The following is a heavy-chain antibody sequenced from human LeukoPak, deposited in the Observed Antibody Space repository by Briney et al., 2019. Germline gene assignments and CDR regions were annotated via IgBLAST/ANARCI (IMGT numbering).Heavy chain of an antibody. J-gene: IGHJ4*02. CDR3: ARRGVTSSPLDY. CDR2: VYPGDYDV. Sequence: PGESLKISCQGSGYSFTRYWIGWVRQMPGKGLEGMGAVYPGDYDVRHGPSFQGQVTISVDTSINTASLQWSSLKASDTAIYYCARRGVTSSPLDYWGQGTLVTVSS. CDR1: GYSFTRYW. V-gene: IGHV5-51*01. D-gene: IGHD3-10*01.